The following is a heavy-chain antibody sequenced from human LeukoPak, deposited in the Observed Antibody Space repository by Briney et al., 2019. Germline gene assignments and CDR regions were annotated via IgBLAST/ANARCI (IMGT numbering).Heavy chain of an antibody. CDR3: ARDLIVGDCSSTSCYVGGTD. CDR1: GGPISSSSYY. J-gene: IGHJ4*02. D-gene: IGHD2-2*01. Sequence: SETLSLTCTVSGGPISSSSYYWGWIRQPPGKGLEWIGSIYYSGSTYYNPSLKSRVTISVDTSKNQFSLKLSSVTAADTAVYYCARDLIVGDCSSTSCYVGGTDWGQGTLVTVSS. V-gene: IGHV4-39*07. CDR2: IYYSGST.